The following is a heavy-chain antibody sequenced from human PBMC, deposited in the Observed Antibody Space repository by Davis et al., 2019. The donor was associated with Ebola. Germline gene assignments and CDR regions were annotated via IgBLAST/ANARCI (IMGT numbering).Heavy chain of an antibody. D-gene: IGHD3-3*01. CDR1: GFTVSSNY. CDR3: AKDRSRFLEWLLYYGMDV. CDR2: IYSGGST. V-gene: IGHV3-53*01. J-gene: IGHJ6*02. Sequence: GGSLRLSCAASGFTVSSNYMSWVRQAPGKGLEWVSVIYSGGSTYYADSVKGRFTISRDNSKNTLYLQMNSLRAEDTAVYYCAKDRSRFLEWLLYYGMDVWGQGTTVTVSS.